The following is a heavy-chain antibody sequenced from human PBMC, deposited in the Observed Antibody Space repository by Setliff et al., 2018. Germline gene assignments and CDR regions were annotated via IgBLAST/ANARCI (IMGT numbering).Heavy chain of an antibody. J-gene: IGHJ4*02. CDR3: AHIMGRVWDY. D-gene: IGHD3-16*01. CDR1: GASISSGSYY. V-gene: IGHV4-61*10. CDR2: LHSSGST. Sequence: SETLSLTCAVSGASISSGSYYWSWIRQPAGKGLEWVGRLHSSGSTNYNPSLKNRVTLTKDTSKNQVVLTMSNVDPVDTATYYCAHIMGRVWDYWGPGTLVTVSS.